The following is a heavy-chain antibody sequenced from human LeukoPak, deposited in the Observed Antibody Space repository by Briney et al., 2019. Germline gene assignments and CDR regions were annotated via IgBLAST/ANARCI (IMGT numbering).Heavy chain of an antibody. J-gene: IGHJ4*02. D-gene: IGHD2-2*01. CDR1: GFTFSDYY. V-gene: IGHV3-11*01. Sequence: PGGSLRLSCAASGFTFSDYYMSWIRQAPGKGLEWVSYISSSGSTIYYADSVKGRFTISGDNAKNSLYLQMNSLRAEDTAVYYCARGWESVVVPAAIDYWGQGTLVTVSS. CDR2: ISSSGSTI. CDR3: ARGWESVVVPAAIDY.